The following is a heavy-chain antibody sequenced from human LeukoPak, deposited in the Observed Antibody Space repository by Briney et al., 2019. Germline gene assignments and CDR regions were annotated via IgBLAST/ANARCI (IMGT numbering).Heavy chain of an antibody. V-gene: IGHV1-69*13. Sequence: ASVKVSCKASGGTFSKYTISWVRQRPGQGLGWMGGITPLFGTANYAQKFQGRVTITADESASTAYMELSSLRSEDTAVYYCARALSSGWSGYYYYGMDVWGQGTTVTVSS. CDR2: ITPLFGTA. J-gene: IGHJ6*02. D-gene: IGHD6-19*01. CDR1: GGTFSKYT. CDR3: ARALSSGWSGYYYYGMDV.